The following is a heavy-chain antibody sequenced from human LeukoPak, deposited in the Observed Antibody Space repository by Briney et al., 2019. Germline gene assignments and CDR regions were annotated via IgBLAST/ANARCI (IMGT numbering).Heavy chain of an antibody. D-gene: IGHD2-2*01. J-gene: IGHJ5*02. CDR1: GASIRSHY. Sequence: KPSETLSLTCTVSGASIRSHYWSWIRQPPGKGLEWIRYIYGSGSTDYNPSLKSRVTISIDTSKNQLYLKVTSVTAADTAVYYCARGSTRYEAWGQGTLVTVSS. CDR3: ARGSTRYEA. V-gene: IGHV4-59*11. CDR2: IYGSGST.